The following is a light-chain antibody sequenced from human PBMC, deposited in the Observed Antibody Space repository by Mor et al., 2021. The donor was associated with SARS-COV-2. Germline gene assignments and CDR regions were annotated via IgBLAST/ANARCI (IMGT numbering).Light chain of an antibody. CDR3: SSDRNDDIVRD. V-gene: IGLV2-14*03. J-gene: IGLJ1*01. CDR2: NVD. CDR1: NSDIGGYNY. Sequence: TISSTGTNSDIGGYNYVSWYQHHPDTAPRLIIFNVDHRPSGVSSRFTGSQSGNTASLTISGLQAEDEAEYYGSSDRNDDIVRDFGTGT.